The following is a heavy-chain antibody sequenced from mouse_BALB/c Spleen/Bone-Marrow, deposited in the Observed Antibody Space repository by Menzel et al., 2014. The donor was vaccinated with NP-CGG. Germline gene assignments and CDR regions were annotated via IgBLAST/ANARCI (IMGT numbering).Heavy chain of an antibody. V-gene: IGHV7-3*02. D-gene: IGHD2-1*01. J-gene: IGHJ3*01. CDR3: TRDYGNYVRFAY. CDR2: IRTKANDYTT. Sequence: DVMLVESGGGLVQPGGSLRLSCATSGFTFTDYYMSWVRQPPGKALEWLGFIRTKANDYTTEYSASVKGRFTISRDNSQSILYLQRNTLRAEDSATYYCTRDYGNYVRFAYWGQGTLVTVSA. CDR1: GFTFTDYY.